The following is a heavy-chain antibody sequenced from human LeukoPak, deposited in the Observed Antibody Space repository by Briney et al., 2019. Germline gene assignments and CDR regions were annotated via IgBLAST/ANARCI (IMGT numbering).Heavy chain of an antibody. D-gene: IGHD1-1*01. CDR3: ARSGTGNKHYFDY. CDR2: INPNSGGT. V-gene: IGHV1-2*02. CDR1: GYTFTGYY. J-gene: IGHJ4*02. Sequence: ASVKVSCKASGYTFTGYYMHWVRQAPGQGLEWMGWINPNSGGTNYAQKFQGRVTMTRDTSISTAYMELSRLRSDDTAVYYCARSGTGNKHYFDYWGQGTLVTVSS.